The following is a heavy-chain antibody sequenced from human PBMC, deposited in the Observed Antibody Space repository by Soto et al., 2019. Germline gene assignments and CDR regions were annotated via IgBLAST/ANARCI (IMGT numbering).Heavy chain of an antibody. CDR2: IYHSGST. J-gene: IGHJ4*02. CDR3: ARGDYGDVGYYFDY. D-gene: IGHD4-17*01. Sequence: SETLSLTCAVSGGSISSGGYSWSWIRQPPGKGLEWIGYIYHSGSTYYNPSLKSRVTISVDRSKNQFSLKLSSVTAADTAVYYCARGDYGDVGYYFDYWGQGTLVTVSS. V-gene: IGHV4-30-2*01. CDR1: GGSISSGGYS.